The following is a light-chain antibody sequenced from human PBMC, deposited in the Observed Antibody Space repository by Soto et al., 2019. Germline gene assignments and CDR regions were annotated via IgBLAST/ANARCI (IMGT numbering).Light chain of an antibody. CDR1: QSVSSNY. V-gene: IGKV3-20*01. CDR2: GAS. Sequence: EIVLTQSPGTLSLSPGERATLSCRASQSVSSNYLAWYQQKPGQAPKLLIYGASSRATGIPDRFSGSGSGTDFTLTITRLEPEDFAVYYCQQYGSSPWTFGQGTKVAIK. J-gene: IGKJ1*01. CDR3: QQYGSSPWT.